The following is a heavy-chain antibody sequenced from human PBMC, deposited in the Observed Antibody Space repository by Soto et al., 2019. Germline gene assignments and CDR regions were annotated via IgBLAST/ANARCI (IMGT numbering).Heavy chain of an antibody. CDR2: IRGYDGKT. D-gene: IGHD3-16*01. V-gene: IGHV1-18*01. CDR1: GYDFINHA. CDR3: ARVLGGGSASLIEY. Sequence: QVHLVQSGAEVKKPGASVKVSCKTSGYDFINHAISWLRQAPGQGPEWMGGIRGYDGKTNYAQRLQGRGTMTRDTATTTAYMEMRSLRSDDKAIYCCARVLGGGSASLIEYWGQGTLVTVSS. J-gene: IGHJ4*02.